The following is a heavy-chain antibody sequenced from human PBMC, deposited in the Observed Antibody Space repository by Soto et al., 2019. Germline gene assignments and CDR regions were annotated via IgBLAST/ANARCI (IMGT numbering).Heavy chain of an antibody. CDR2: INSDGSST. CDR1: GFTFSSYW. Sequence: PGGSLRLSCAGSGFTFSSYWMHWVRQAPGKGLVWVSRINSDGSSTSYADSVKGRFTISRDNAKNRLFLQMNSLRAEDTAVYYCARDPAPSGWYDYWGQGTLVTVSS. CDR3: ARDPAPSGWYDY. J-gene: IGHJ4*02. V-gene: IGHV3-74*01. D-gene: IGHD6-19*01.